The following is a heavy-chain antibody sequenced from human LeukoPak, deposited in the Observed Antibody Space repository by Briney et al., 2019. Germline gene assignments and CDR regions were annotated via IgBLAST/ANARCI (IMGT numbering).Heavy chain of an antibody. D-gene: IGHD5/OR15-5a*01. J-gene: IGHJ4*02. CDR1: VYTFFSYG. CDR2: ISAYSGTT. V-gene: IGHV1-18*01. Sequence: GASVTVSFTSSVYTFFSYGISWVRQAPGQGREWMGWISAYSGTTKYTQKLRGRVTMTTETSTSTAYMELGSLSSDDTDVYYCARLSVLSGDLDYWGQGTLVTVSS. CDR3: ARLSVLSGDLDY.